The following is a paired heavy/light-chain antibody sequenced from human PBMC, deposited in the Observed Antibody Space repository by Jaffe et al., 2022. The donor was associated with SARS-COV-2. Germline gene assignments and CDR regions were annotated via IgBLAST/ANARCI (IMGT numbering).Heavy chain of an antibody. CDR2: INTNTGNP. D-gene: IGHD6-13*01. V-gene: IGHV7-4-1*02. J-gene: IGHJ4*02. CDR1: GYTFTNYG. CDR3: AALIDSSSYYYFDY. Sequence: QVQLVQSGSELKKPGASVNVSCKASGYTFTNYGMNWVRQAPGQGLEWMGRINTNTGNPTYAQGFTGRFVFSLDTSVSTAYLQISSLKAEDTAIYYCAALIDSSSYYYFDYWGQGALVTVSS.
Light chain of an antibody. CDR3: QQYYTAPI. V-gene: IGKV4-1*01. J-gene: IGKJ4*01. CDR2: WAS. CDR1: QSVLDTSNDKNY. Sequence: DIVMTQSPDSLAVSLGERATINCKSSQSVLDTSNDKNYLAWYQQKPGQPPKLLIYWASTREFGVPDRFRGSGSRTDFTLTITSLQAEDVAVYFCQQYYTAPIFGGGTKVEIK.